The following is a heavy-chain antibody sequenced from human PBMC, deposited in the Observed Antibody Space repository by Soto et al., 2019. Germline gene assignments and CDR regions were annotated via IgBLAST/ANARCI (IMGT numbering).Heavy chain of an antibody. CDR1: GGSISSTAYF. D-gene: IGHD3-22*01. CDR3: AGKRYYDTTGRVGYYFDY. CDR2: IYHSGST. Sequence: QVQLQESGPGLVKPSQTLSLTCTVSGGSISSTAYFWTWIRQLPGKGLEWIGYIYHSGSTYYNPSLKSRVAISVDTSKNQFSLKLSSVAAADTAVYYCAGKRYYDTTGRVGYYFDYWGRGTLVTVSS. V-gene: IGHV4-31*03. J-gene: IGHJ4*02.